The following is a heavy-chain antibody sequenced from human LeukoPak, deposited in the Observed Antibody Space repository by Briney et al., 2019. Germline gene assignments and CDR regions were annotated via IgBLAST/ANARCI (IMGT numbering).Heavy chain of an antibody. CDR1: GFTFGDYA. V-gene: IGHV3-49*04. D-gene: IGHD3-3*02. Sequence: GRSLRLSCTASGFTFGDYAMSWVRQAPGKGLEWVGFIRSKAYGGTTEYAASVKGRFTISRDDSKSIAYLQMNSLKAEDTAVYYCTRDIHFQFYCYYGMDVWGQGTTVTVSS. CDR2: IRSKAYGGTT. J-gene: IGHJ6*02. CDR3: TRDIHFQFYCYYGMDV.